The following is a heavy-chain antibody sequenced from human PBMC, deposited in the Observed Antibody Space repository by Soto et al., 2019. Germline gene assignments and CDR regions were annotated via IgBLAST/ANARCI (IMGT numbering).Heavy chain of an antibody. J-gene: IGHJ4*02. CDR1: GGTFSSYA. V-gene: IGHV1-69*13. CDR2: IIPIFGTA. Sequence: SVKVSCKASGGTFSSYAISWVRQAPGQGLEWMGGIIPIFGTANYAQKFKGRVTITADESTSTAYMELSSLRSEDTAVDYCATIAARPGRYYFDYWGQGTLVTVSS. CDR3: ATIAARPGRYYFDY. D-gene: IGHD6-6*01.